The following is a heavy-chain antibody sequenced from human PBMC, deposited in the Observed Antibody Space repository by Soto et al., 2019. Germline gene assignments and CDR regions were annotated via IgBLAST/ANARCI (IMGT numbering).Heavy chain of an antibody. CDR1: GLSITSSY. J-gene: IGHJ5*02. D-gene: IGHD1-7*01. V-gene: IGHV4-4*07. CDR2: LNTYGNT. Sequence: PSETLSLTCSVSGLSITSSYRWSWIRQPAGKGLEWIGRLNTYGNTHYNPSLKSRVTVSVDTSRNQFFLTLRSVTAADSAVYHCGRESGETWDYEASWGQGTPVTVSS. CDR3: GRESGETWDYEAS.